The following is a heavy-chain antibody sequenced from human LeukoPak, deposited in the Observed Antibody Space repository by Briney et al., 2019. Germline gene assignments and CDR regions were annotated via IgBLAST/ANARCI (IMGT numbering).Heavy chain of an antibody. CDR2: INSDGSTT. V-gene: IGHV3-74*01. CDR1: GFTFSSYW. D-gene: IGHD1-26*01. J-gene: IGHJ4*02. CDR3: ARVTGSYSFDY. Sequence: GGSLRLSCAASGFTFSSYWMHWVRQAPGKGLVWVSNINSDGSTTTYADSVKGRFTISRDNAENTLYLQMNSLRAEDTAVYYCARVTGSYSFDYWGQGTLVTVSS.